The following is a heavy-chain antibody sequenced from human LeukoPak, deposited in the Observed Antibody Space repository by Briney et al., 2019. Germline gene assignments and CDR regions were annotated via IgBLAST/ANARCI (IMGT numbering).Heavy chain of an antibody. D-gene: IGHD2-2*01. CDR3: AKTFRSTSMDV. V-gene: IGHV3-23*01. J-gene: IGHJ6*03. CDR1: GFTFSSYA. Sequence: GRPLRLSCAASGFTFSSYAMRWVRQTPGKGLEWVSDINGSGGNTYYADSVKGRFTISRDNSKNTLYLQMNSLRAEDTAVYYCAKTFRSTSMDVWGKGTTVTVCS. CDR2: INGSGGNT.